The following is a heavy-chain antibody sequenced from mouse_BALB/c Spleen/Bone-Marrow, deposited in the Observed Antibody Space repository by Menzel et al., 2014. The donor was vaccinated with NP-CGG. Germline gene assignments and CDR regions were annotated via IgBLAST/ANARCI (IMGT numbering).Heavy chain of an antibody. CDR2: INPNIGGT. CDR1: GYTFTDYT. Sequence: VQLQQSGPELVKPGASVKISCKTSGYTFTDYTIHWVKQSHGKSLEWIGNINPNIGGTTYNQKFKGKATLTVDRSSSTAYMDLRSLASEDSAGYYCARGRFAYWGQGTLVTVSA. J-gene: IGHJ3*01. V-gene: IGHV1-18*01. CDR3: ARGRFAY.